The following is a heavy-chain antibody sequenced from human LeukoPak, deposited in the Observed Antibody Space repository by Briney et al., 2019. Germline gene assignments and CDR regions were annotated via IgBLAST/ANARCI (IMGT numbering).Heavy chain of an antibody. J-gene: IGHJ6*02. CDR1: GFTFSSFS. Sequence: QAGGSLRLSCAASGFTFSSFSMSWVRQAPGKGLEWVAVISYDGSNKYYADSVKGRFTISRDNSKNTLYLQMNSLRAEDTAVYYCARDLGLLERDPLGDVWGQGTTVTVSS. CDR3: ARDLGLLERDPLGDV. V-gene: IGHV3-30*03. D-gene: IGHD1-1*01. CDR2: ISYDGSNK.